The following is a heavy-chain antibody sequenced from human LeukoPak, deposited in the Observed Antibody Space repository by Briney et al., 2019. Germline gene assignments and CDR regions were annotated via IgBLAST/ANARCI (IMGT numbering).Heavy chain of an antibody. J-gene: IGHJ4*02. CDR3: ARGEYPLQHFDY. V-gene: IGHV4-61*02. D-gene: IGHD5-24*01. Sequence: SETLSLTCTVSGGSISSGSYYWSWIRQPAGKGLEWIGRIYTSGSTNYNPSLKSRVTISVDTSKNQFSLKLSSVTAADTAVYYCARGEYPLQHFDYWGQGTLVTVSS. CDR1: GGSISSGSYY. CDR2: IYTSGST.